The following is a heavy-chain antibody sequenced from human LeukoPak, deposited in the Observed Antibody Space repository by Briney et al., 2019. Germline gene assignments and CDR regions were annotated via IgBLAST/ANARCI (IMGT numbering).Heavy chain of an antibody. Sequence: LGGSLRLSCAASGFTFSSYAMSWVRQAPGKGLEWVSAISGSGGSTYYADSVKGRFTISGDNSKNTLYLQMNSLRAEDTAVYYYAKPQGGYYDSSGYRGFDYWGQGTLVTVSS. V-gene: IGHV3-23*01. J-gene: IGHJ4*02. CDR2: ISGSGGST. CDR3: AKPQGGYYDSSGYRGFDY. D-gene: IGHD3-22*01. CDR1: GFTFSSYA.